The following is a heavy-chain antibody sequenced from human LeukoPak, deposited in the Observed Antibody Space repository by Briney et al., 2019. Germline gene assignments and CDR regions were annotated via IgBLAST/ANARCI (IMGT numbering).Heavy chain of an antibody. CDR3: ATAFICSSTSCYAFDI. D-gene: IGHD2-2*01. V-gene: IGHV3-23*01. CDR2: ISGSGGST. Sequence: GGSLRLSCAASGFTFSSFAMSWVRQAPGKGLEWVSAISGSGGSTYYADSVKGRFTISRDNSKNTLYLQMNSLRAEDTAVYYCATAFICSSTSCYAFDIWGQGTMVTVSS. J-gene: IGHJ3*02. CDR1: GFTFSSFA.